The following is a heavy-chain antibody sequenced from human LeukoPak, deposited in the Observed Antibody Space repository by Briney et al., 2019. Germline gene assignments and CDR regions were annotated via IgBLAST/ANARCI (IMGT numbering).Heavy chain of an antibody. CDR3: ARESCSSTSCYSGNNWFDP. CDR2: IHYSGST. J-gene: IGHJ5*02. D-gene: IGHD2-2*01. V-gene: IGHV4-31*03. Sequence: SETLSLTCTVSGGSISSGGYYWSWIRQHPGKGLEWIGYIHYSGSTYYNPSLKSRVTISVDTSKNQFSLKLSSVTAADTAVYYCARESCSSTSCYSGNNWFDPWGQGTLVTVSS. CDR1: GGSISSGGYY.